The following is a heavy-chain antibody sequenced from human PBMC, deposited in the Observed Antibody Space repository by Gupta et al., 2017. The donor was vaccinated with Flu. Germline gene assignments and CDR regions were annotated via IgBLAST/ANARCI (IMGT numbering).Heavy chain of an antibody. V-gene: IGHV1-2*06. Sequence: VQLVQSGTDVNKPGASLKVSCTASGYTFPDSYIPWVRLAPGQGLEGVGRVNPHSGSTNFERKFQGRVTLSMDTSISTAYMELTRLRSDDTAVYYCAREKFCSTASCYRWFDPWGQGTLVIVSS. J-gene: IGHJ5*02. CDR3: AREKFCSTASCYRWFDP. CDR2: VNPHSGST. CDR1: GYTFPDSY. D-gene: IGHD2-2*02.